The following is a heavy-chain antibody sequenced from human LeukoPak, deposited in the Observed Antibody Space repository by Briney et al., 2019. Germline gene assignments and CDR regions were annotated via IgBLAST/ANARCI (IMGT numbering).Heavy chain of an antibody. Sequence: GSLRLSCAASGFTFSSYSMNWVRQAPGKGLEWASSISSSSYIYYADSVKGRFTISRDNAKNSLYLQMNSLRAEDTAVYYCARKRGAFDIWGQGTMVTVSS. V-gene: IGHV3-21*01. CDR3: ARKRGAFDI. J-gene: IGHJ3*02. CDR1: GFTFSSYS. CDR2: ISSSSYI.